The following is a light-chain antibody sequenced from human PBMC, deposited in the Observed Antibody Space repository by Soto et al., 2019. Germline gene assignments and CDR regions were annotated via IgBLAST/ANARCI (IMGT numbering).Light chain of an antibody. CDR3: QQYGRSPPSWT. Sequence: EIVLTQSPGTLSLSPGERATLSCRASQSVSSSYLAWYQQKPGQPPRLLIFDASTRATGIPDRFSGSGSGTEFTLTISSLEPEDFAVYYCQQYGRSPPSWTFGQGTRVDIK. CDR2: DAS. J-gene: IGKJ1*01. CDR1: QSVSSSY. V-gene: IGKV3-20*01.